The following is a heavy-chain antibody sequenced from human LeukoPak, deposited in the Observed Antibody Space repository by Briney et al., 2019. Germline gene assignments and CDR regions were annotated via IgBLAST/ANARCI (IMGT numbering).Heavy chain of an antibody. V-gene: IGHV4-4*02. CDR2: IYQSGST. J-gene: IGHJ5*02. CDR1: GGSISSSNW. CDR3: AQGATPNWFDL. Sequence: TSGTLSLTCAVSGGSISSSNWWSWVRQPPGKGLEWIGEIYQSGSTNYNPSLKSRVTISVYKSKNQFSLKLNSVAAAEAAVYYCAQGATPNWFDLWGQGNLVIVSS.